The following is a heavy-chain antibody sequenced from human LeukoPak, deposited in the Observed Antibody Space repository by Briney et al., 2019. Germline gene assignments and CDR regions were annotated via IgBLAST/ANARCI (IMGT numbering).Heavy chain of an antibody. CDR3: TANFDF. Sequence: PGGSLRLSCAASGFTFRSYGMHWVRQAPGKGLEWVAVIWYDGSNKYYADSVKGRFTISRDNSKDTLYVQMNSLRAEDTAMYYCTANFDFWGQGTLVTVSS. D-gene: IGHD2-21*02. CDR2: IWYDGSNK. J-gene: IGHJ4*02. V-gene: IGHV3-33*01. CDR1: GFTFRSYG.